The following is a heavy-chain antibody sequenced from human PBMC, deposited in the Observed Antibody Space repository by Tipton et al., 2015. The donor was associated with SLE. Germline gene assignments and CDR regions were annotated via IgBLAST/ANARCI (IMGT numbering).Heavy chain of an antibody. D-gene: IGHD6-25*01. J-gene: IGHJ4*02. CDR1: GFTFSSYA. Sequence: GSLRLSCAASGFTFSSYAMSWVRLAPGKGLGWVSAISGSGGSPYYADSVKGRFTISRDNSKNTLYLQMNSLGAEDTAVYYCAKDGYSHGSDYWGQGTLVTVSS. V-gene: IGHV3-23*01. CDR2: ISGSGGSP. CDR3: AKDGYSHGSDY.